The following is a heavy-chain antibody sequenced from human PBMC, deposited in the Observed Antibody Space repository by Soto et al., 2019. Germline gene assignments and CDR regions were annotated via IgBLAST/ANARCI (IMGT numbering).Heavy chain of an antibody. CDR2: IYYSGST. D-gene: IGHD5-12*01. CDR3: ARRQTYSGYGNNWFDP. J-gene: IGHJ5*02. V-gene: IGHV4-39*01. CDR1: GGSISSSSYY. Sequence: SETLSLTCTVSGGSISSSSYYWGWIRQPPGKGLEWIGSIYYSGSTYYNPSLKSRVTISVDTSKNQFSLKLSSVTAADTAVYYCARRQTYSGYGNNWFDPWGQGTLVTVSS.